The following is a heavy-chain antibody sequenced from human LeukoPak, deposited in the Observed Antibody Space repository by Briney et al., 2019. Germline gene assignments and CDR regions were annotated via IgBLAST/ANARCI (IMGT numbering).Heavy chain of an antibody. CDR3: ARGVANYYDNSGYQN. CDR1: GFTVSGNY. CDR2: IYSGGKT. J-gene: IGHJ4*02. D-gene: IGHD3-22*01. Sequence: PGGSLRLSCAASGFTVSGNYMSWVRQAPGKGLEWVSVIYSGGKTNYADSVKGRFTISRDNSKNTLCLQMKSLRAEDTAVYYCARGVANYYDNSGYQNWGQGTLVTVSS. V-gene: IGHV3-53*01.